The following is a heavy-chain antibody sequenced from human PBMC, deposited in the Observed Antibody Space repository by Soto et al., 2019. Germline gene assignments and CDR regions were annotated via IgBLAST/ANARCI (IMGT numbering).Heavy chain of an antibody. CDR1: GYTFTGYY. CDR3: ARDKGGTAARLPDY. Sequence: ASVKVSCKASGYTFTGYYMHWVRQAPGQGLEWMGWINPNSGGTNYAQKFQGRVTMTRDTSISTAYMELSRLRSDDTAVYYCARDKGGTAARLPDYWGQGTLVTVSS. CDR2: INPNSGGT. D-gene: IGHD6-6*01. J-gene: IGHJ4*02. V-gene: IGHV1-2*02.